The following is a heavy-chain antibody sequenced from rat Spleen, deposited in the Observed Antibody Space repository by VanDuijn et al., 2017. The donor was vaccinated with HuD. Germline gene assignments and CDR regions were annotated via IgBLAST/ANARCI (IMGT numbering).Heavy chain of an antibody. CDR1: GFTFSDYN. D-gene: IGHD1-1*01. Sequence: EVQLVESGGGLVQPGRSLKLSCAASGFTFSDYNMAWVRQAPTTGLEWVAYISAGGDSSYYRDSVKGRFTIARYNAKNTLYLQMDSLRSEDTATYYCTKGLQWGQGVMVTVSS. CDR2: ISAGGDSS. J-gene: IGHJ2*01. CDR3: TKGLQ. V-gene: IGHV5-27*01.